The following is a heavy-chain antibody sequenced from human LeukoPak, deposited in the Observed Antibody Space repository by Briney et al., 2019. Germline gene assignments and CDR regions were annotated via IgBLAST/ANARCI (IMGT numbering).Heavy chain of an antibody. Sequence: SGPTLVNPTQTLTLTCTFSGFSLSTSGMCVSWIRQPPGKALEWLARIDWDDYKYYSTSLKTRLTISKDTSKNQVVLTMTNMDPVDTATYYCARIRRGYSYGYEVYYFDYWGQGTLVTVSS. CDR2: IDWDDYK. J-gene: IGHJ4*02. CDR3: ARIRRGYSYGYEVYYFDY. D-gene: IGHD5-18*01. V-gene: IGHV2-70*11. CDR1: GFSLSTSGMC.